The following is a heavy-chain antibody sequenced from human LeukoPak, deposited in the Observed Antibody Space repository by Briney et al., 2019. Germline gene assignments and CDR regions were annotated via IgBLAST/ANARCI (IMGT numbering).Heavy chain of an antibody. CDR1: GFTFSTFA. V-gene: IGHV3-23*01. CDR3: AKSPLRTRILLDY. J-gene: IGHJ4*02. Sequence: GGSLRLSCEASGFTFSTFAMIWVRQAPGKGLEWVSTISGSGGSTYYADSVKGRFTISRDNSKNTLYLQMNSLRADDTAVYYCAKSPLRTRILLDYWGQGTLVTVSS. CDR2: ISGSGGST. D-gene: IGHD3-3*01.